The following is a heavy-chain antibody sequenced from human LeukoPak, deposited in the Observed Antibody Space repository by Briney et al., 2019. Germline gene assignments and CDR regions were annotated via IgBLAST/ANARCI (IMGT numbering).Heavy chain of an antibody. CDR3: ASTQEYYYDSSGSFDY. Sequence: SETLSLTCTVSGGSISSGSYYWSWIRQPAGKGLEWIGRIYTSGSTNYNPSLKSRVTISVDTSKNQFSLKLSSVTAADTAVYYCASTQEYYYDSSGSFDYWGQGTLVTVSS. V-gene: IGHV4-61*02. J-gene: IGHJ4*02. CDR2: IYTSGST. D-gene: IGHD3-22*01. CDR1: GGSISSGSYY.